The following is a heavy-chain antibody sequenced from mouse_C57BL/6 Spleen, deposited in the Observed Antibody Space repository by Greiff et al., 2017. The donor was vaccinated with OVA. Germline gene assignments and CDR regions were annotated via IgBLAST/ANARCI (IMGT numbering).Heavy chain of an antibody. Sequence: VQLQQSVAELVRPGASVKLSCTASGFNIKNTYMHWVKQRPEQGLEWIGRIDPANGNTKYAPKFQGKATITADTSSNTAYLQLSSLTSEDTAIYDCSPSYYYGSSLLDYWGQGTTLTVSS. CDR2: IDPANGNT. D-gene: IGHD1-1*01. V-gene: IGHV14-3*01. CDR1: GFNIKNTY. J-gene: IGHJ2*01. CDR3: SPSYYYGSSLLDY.